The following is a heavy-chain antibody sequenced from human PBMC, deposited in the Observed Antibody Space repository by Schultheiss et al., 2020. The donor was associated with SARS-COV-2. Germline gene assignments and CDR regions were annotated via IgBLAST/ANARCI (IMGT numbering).Heavy chain of an antibody. J-gene: IGHJ6*02. CDR3: ARVDRSSGGYYYGMDV. CDR1: GFTFSSYG. D-gene: IGHD6-6*01. V-gene: IGHV3-74*01. CDR2: IKSDGSIT. Sequence: GGSLRLSCAASGFTFSSYGMHWVRQAPGKGLVWVSRIKSDGSITDYADSVKGRFTISRDNAMNTLYLQMNSLRAEDTAVYYCARVDRSSGGYYYGMDVWGQGTTVTVSS.